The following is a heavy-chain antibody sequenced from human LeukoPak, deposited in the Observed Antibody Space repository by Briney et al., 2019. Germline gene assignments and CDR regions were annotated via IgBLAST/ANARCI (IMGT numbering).Heavy chain of an antibody. D-gene: IGHD4-11*01. CDR2: IQNSART. CDR3: ATDYSNFYGMDV. J-gene: IGHJ6*02. CDR1: GFTFSSYS. Sequence: GSLRLSCAASGFTFSSYSMNWVRQAPGKGLEWVGYIQNSARTNYNPSLESRVTISVDSSKDQFSLRLSSVTAADTAVYYCATDYSNFYGMDVWGQGTTVTVSS. V-gene: IGHV4-59*01.